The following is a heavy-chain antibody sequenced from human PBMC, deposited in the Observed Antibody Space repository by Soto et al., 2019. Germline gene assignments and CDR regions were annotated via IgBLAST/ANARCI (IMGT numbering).Heavy chain of an antibody. CDR2: IYYSGST. D-gene: IGHD3-10*01. J-gene: IGHJ6*03. CDR1: GDSISNNNFY. V-gene: IGHV4-39*01. Sequence: SETLSLTCTVSGDSISNNNFYWGWIRQPPGKGLEWIGSIYYSGSTYYNPSLKSRVAISVDTSNNQLSLKLSSVTAADTAVYYCARHYGYYSHYMDVWTKGTTVTVSS. CDR3: ARHYGYYSHYMDV.